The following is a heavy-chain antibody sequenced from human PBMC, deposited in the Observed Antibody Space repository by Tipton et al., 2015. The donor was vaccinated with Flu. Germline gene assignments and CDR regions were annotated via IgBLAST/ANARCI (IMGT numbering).Heavy chain of an antibody. V-gene: IGHV4-59*05. CDR2: LSYSGNT. D-gene: IGHD3-10*02. CDR1: GGSVNSYF. Sequence: TLSLTCTVSGGSVNSYFWSWIRQPPGKGLEWIGGLSYSGNTYYNPSLKSRVTISVDTSKSQFSLMLRSVTAADTAVYYCARLSYYDVDLKNFYFDHWGQGALVTVSS. J-gene: IGHJ4*02. CDR3: ARLSYYDVDLKNFYFDH.